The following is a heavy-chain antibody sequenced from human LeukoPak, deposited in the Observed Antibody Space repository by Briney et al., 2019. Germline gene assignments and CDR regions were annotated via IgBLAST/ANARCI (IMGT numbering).Heavy chain of an antibody. CDR1: GYTFTSYA. D-gene: IGHD4-17*01. Sequence: PGRSLRLSCAASGYTFTSYAMHWVRQAPGQRLEWMGWINAGNGNTKYSQKFQGRVTITRDTSASTAYMELSSLRSEDTAVYYCARSDYGDYVRVAFDIWGQGTMVTVSS. J-gene: IGHJ3*02. V-gene: IGHV1-3*01. CDR2: INAGNGNT. CDR3: ARSDYGDYVRVAFDI.